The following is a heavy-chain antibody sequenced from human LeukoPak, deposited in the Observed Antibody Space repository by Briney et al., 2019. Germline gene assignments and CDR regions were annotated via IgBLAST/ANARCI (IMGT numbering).Heavy chain of an antibody. Sequence: GGSLRPSCAASGFTFSSYGMHWVRQAPGKGLEWVSFTRYDGSNKYYADSVKGRFTISRDNSKNTLYLQMNSLRTEDTAVYYCAKPPLDDSFAFDYWGQGTLVTVSS. D-gene: IGHD3-22*01. J-gene: IGHJ4*02. CDR1: GFTFSSYG. CDR3: AKPPLDDSFAFDY. V-gene: IGHV3-30*02. CDR2: TRYDGSNK.